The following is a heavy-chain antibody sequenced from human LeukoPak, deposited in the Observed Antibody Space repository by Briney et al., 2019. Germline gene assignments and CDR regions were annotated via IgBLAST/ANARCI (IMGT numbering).Heavy chain of an antibody. D-gene: IGHD5-12*01. CDR3: AKGRVGGYDAPLDY. Sequence: GGSLRLSCAASGFTFDDYATHWVRQSPGKGLQWVSLVSGDGYTTYYADSVKGQFTISRDNNKNSLYLQMNSLRTEDTALYYCAKGRVGGYDAPLDYWGQGTLVTVSS. CDR2: VSGDGYTT. CDR1: GFTFDDYA. V-gene: IGHV3-43*02. J-gene: IGHJ4*02.